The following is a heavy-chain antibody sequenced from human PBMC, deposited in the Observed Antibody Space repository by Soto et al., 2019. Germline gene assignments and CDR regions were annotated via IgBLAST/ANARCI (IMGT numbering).Heavy chain of an antibody. V-gene: IGHV4-30-2*01. J-gene: IGHJ5*02. CDR3: ARDQLEGNWFDP. D-gene: IGHD1-1*01. CDR1: GGSISSGGYS. CDR2: IYHSGST. Sequence: QLQLQESGSGLVRPSQTLSLTCAVSGGSISSGGYSWNWIRQPPGKGLEWIGYIYHSGSTLYNPSHKRPVPIPVDKSKNQYALKPSSVTAADTAVYYCARDQLEGNWFDPWGQGTLVTVSS.